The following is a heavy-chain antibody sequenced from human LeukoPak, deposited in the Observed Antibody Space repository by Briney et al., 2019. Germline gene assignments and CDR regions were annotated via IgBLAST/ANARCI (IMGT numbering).Heavy chain of an antibody. CDR3: ARDAAAAHPEYYFDY. Sequence: GASVKVSCKASGYTFTSYYMHWVRQAPGQGLEWMGIINPSGGSTRYGQKFQGRVTMTRDMSTSTVYMGLSSLRSEDTAVYYCARDAAAAHPEYYFDYWGQGTLVTVSS. CDR1: GYTFTSYY. CDR2: INPSGGST. D-gene: IGHD6-13*01. V-gene: IGHV1-46*01. J-gene: IGHJ4*02.